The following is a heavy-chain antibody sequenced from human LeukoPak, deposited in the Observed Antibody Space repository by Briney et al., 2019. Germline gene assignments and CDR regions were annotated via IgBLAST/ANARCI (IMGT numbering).Heavy chain of an antibody. V-gene: IGHV1-2*02. CDR3: ARDIVATTGYYYYYGMDV. CDR2: INPNSGGT. CDR1: GYTLTGYY. J-gene: IGHJ6*02. D-gene: IGHD5-12*01. Sequence: ASVKVSCKASGYTLTGYYMHWVRQAPGQGLEWMGWINPNSGGTNYAQKFQGRVTMTRDTSISTAYMELSRLRSDDTAVYYCARDIVATTGYYYYYGMDVWGQGTTVTVSS.